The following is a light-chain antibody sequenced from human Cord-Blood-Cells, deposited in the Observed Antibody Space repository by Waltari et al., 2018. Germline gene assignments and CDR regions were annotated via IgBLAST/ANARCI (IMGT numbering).Light chain of an antibody. Sequence: QSALTQPASVSGSPGQSITISCTGTSSAVGSYNLVSWYQQHPGKAHKLMIYEGSKRLSGVANRFACSKSGNTASLTISGLQAEDEADYYCCSYAGSSTWVFGGGTKLTVL. J-gene: IGLJ2*01. CDR1: SSAVGSYNL. CDR3: CSYAGSSTWV. V-gene: IGLV2-23*01. CDR2: EGS.